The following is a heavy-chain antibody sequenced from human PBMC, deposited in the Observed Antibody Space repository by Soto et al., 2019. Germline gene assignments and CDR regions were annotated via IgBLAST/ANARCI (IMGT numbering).Heavy chain of an antibody. J-gene: IGHJ4*02. V-gene: IGHV3-30*18. CDR1: GFTVSDYA. CDR3: AKGGRQWLVTSDFNY. Sequence: VQLVESGGGVVQPGRSLRLSCAASGFTVSDYAMHWVRQAPGKGLEWVAVVSHDGRNTHYADSVKGRFTISRDSSKNTVSLEMTRLRAEDTAVYYCAKGGRQWLVTSDFNYWGQGALVTVSS. D-gene: IGHD6-19*01. CDR2: VSHDGRNT.